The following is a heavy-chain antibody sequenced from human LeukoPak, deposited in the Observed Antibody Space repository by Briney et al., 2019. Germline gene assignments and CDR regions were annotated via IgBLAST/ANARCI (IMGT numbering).Heavy chain of an antibody. CDR3: ARGHSTSWPEYLQH. CDR1: GGTFSTYA. V-gene: IGHV1-18*01. J-gene: IGHJ1*01. CDR2: ISAYNGNT. Sequence: ASVKVSCKASGGTFSTYAISWVRQAPGQGFEWMGWISAYNGNTKNAQNLQGRVTMTTDTSTTTAYMELRSLKSDDTAVYYCARGHSTSWPEYLQHWGQGTPVTVSS. D-gene: IGHD6-13*01.